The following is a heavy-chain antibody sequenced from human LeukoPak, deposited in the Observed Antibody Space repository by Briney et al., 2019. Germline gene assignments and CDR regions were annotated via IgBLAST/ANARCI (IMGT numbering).Heavy chain of an antibody. CDR1: GDSVSSNSAA. J-gene: IGHJ5*02. D-gene: IGHD3-22*01. CDR2: TYYRSKWYN. Sequence: SQTLSLTCAISGDSVSSNSAAWNWIRQSPSRGLEWLGRTYYRSKWYNDYAVSVKSRITINPDTSKNQFSLKLSSVTAADTAVYYCARSYYYDSSGYYGHVAWFDPWGQGTLVTVSS. V-gene: IGHV6-1*01. CDR3: ARSYYYDSSGYYGHVAWFDP.